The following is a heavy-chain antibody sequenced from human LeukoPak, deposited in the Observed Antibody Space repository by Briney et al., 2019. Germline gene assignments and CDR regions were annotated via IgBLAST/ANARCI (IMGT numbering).Heavy chain of an antibody. J-gene: IGHJ4*02. V-gene: IGHV4-39*01. CDR1: GGSISSSSCF. CDR2: IYYSGST. Sequence: SETLSLTCTVSGGSISSSSCFWGWIRQPPGKGLEWIGSIYYSGSTYYNPSLKSRVTISVDTSKNQFSLKLSSVTAADTAVYYCYYDRSGNDFWGQGTLVTVSS. CDR3: YYDRSGNDF. D-gene: IGHD3-22*01.